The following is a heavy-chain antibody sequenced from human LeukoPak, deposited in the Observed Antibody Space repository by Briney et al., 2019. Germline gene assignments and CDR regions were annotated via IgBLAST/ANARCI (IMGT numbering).Heavy chain of an antibody. CDR1: GDSISGYS. CDR2: IYYGGST. D-gene: IGHD2-21*01. Sequence: SETLSLTCNVYGDSISGYSWSWIRQPPGKGLEWIGNIYYGGSTSYNPSLKSRVTISIDTSNNLFSLNLRSVTAADTAVYYCARMFVVVRPDAFNIWGQGTMVTVSS. J-gene: IGHJ3*02. V-gene: IGHV4-59*01. CDR3: ARMFVVVRPDAFNI.